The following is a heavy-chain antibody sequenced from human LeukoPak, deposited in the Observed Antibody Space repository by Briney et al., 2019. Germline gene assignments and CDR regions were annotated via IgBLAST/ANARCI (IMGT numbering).Heavy chain of an antibody. CDR2: IWYDGSNK. D-gene: IGHD2-2*03. CDR1: GFTLSSYG. Sequence: PGRSLRLSCAASGFTLSSYGMHWVRQAPGKGLEWVAVIWYDGSNKYYADSVKGRFTISRDNSKNTLYLQMNSLRAEDTAVYYCARGLDSSNGMDVWGKGTTVTVSS. CDR3: ARGLDSSNGMDV. J-gene: IGHJ6*04. V-gene: IGHV3-33*01.